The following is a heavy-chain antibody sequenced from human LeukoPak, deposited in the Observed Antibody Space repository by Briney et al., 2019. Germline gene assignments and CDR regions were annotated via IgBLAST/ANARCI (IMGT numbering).Heavy chain of an antibody. CDR2: ISYDGSKT. CDR3: AGEAEEEDGGYNYGRGYYYFYGMDV. D-gene: IGHD5-18*01. Sequence: GGSLRLSCAASGFIFSRYAMHWVRQAPGKGLQWVAVISYDGSKTYYADSVKGRFIISRDNSQNTLYVQMNSLRGEDSAVYYCAGEAEEEDGGYNYGRGYYYFYGMDVWGQGTTVTV. V-gene: IGHV3-30-3*01. CDR1: GFIFSRYA. J-gene: IGHJ6*02.